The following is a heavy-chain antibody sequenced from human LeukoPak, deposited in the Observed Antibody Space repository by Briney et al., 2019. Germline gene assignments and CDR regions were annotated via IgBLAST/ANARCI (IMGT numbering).Heavy chain of an antibody. D-gene: IGHD2-2*01. Sequence: GGSLRLSCAASGFTFSTYAMHWVRQAPGKGLEWVAVTSSDGTVKYYPDSVKGRFTISRANSKNTLYLQVNSLRPEDTGVYYCARDPVPAAARHFDYWGQGTLVTVSS. CDR1: GFTFSTYA. CDR2: TSSDGTVK. J-gene: IGHJ4*01. V-gene: IGHV3-30-3*01. CDR3: ARDPVPAAARHFDY.